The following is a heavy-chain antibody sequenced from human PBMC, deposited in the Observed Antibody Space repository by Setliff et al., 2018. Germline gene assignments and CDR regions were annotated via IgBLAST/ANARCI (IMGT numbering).Heavy chain of an antibody. CDR1: GGPFSGAS. CDR2: VYLSGTA. V-gene: IGHV4-59*01. Sequence: ETLSLTCTVSGGPFSGASIWSWIRQPPGKGLEFIGYVYLSGTAKYDPSLESRAIMSVDASKNEISLKLKSVTAADTAVYYCAKGGTYRYFDFWGQGALVTVSS. D-gene: IGHD1-1*01. CDR3: AKGGTYRYFDF. J-gene: IGHJ4*02.